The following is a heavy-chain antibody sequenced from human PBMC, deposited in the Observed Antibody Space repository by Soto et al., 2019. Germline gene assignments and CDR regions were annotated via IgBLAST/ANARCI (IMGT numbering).Heavy chain of an antibody. CDR3: AGAVTWGLDV. CDR2: ISRSSTGI. CDR1: GFTFSLYS. Sequence: EVQLVESGGGLVQPGGSLRLSCAASGFTFSLYSMSWVRQAPGKGLEWVSYISRSSTGIHYADSVKGRFTISGDDATNSMHLQMNSLRDGDTAVYYCAGAVTWGLDVWGQGTTVSISS. J-gene: IGHJ6*02. D-gene: IGHD3-16*01. V-gene: IGHV3-48*02.